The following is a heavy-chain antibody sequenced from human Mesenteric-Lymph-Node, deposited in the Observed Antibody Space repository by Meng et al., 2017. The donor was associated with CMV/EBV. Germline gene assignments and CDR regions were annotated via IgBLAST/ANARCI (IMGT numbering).Heavy chain of an antibody. Sequence: YGGSFSGSYWSWIRQPPGKGLEWIGEINHSGSTNYNPSLKSRVTISVDTSKNQFSLKLNSVTAADTAVYYCARGPGYSSSYYWYFDLWGRGTLVTVSS. CDR2: INHSGST. CDR1: GGSFSGSY. J-gene: IGHJ2*01. D-gene: IGHD6-13*01. CDR3: ARGPGYSSSYYWYFDL. V-gene: IGHV4-34*01.